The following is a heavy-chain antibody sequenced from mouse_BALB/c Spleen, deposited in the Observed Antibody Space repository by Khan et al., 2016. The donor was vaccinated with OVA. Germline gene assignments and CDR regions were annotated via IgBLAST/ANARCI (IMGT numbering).Heavy chain of an antibody. CDR2: ISGDSNTI. V-gene: IGHV5-17*02. Sequence: EVELVESGGGLVQPGGSRKLSCAASGLTFNSYGIHWVRQAPEKGLEWVAYISGDSNTIYYADTVKGRFTISRDNPKNTLFLQMTSLMSEDTAMYYCATSYFYGYYFDYWGPGTTLTVS. J-gene: IGHJ2*01. CDR3: ATSYFYGYYFDY. CDR1: GLTFNSYG. D-gene: IGHD1-1*01.